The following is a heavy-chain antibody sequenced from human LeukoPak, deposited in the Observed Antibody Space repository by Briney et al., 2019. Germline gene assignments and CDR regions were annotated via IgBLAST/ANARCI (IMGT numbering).Heavy chain of an antibody. CDR2: INDSGSP. CDR3: ARGATRRSFGEDYYYYMDV. CDR1: GGSSRGYY. Sequence: KPSETLSLTCAVYGGSSRGYYWNWLWIRQSPGKGLEWIVEINDSGSPNYNPSLKSRVTISENKSLNQFSLRLSSVTAAYTAVYFFARGATRRSFGEDYYYYMDVWGKGTTVTVSS. J-gene: IGHJ6*03. V-gene: IGHV4-34*01. D-gene: IGHD3-10*01.